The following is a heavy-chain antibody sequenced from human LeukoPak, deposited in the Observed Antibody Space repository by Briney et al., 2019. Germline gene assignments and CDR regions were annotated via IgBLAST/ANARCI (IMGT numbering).Heavy chain of an antibody. CDR2: IYYSGST. D-gene: IGHD3-22*01. CDR3: ARRFDTSGYFQN. V-gene: IGHV4-59*01. CDR1: GGSISSYY. J-gene: IGHJ1*01. Sequence: SETLSLTCTVSGGSISSYYWSWIRQPPGKGLEWIGYIYYSGSTNYNPSLKSRVTISVDTSKNQFSLKLSSVTAADTAMYYCARRFDTSGYFQNWGQGTLVTVSS.